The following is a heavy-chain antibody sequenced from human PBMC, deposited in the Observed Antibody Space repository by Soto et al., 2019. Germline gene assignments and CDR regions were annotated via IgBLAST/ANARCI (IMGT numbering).Heavy chain of an antibody. CDR3: ERGLTEWYNDY. CDR1: GDSISTGAYY. Sequence: PSETLSLTCTVSGDSISTGAYYWTWIRQRPGKGLEWIGCIYTDGGTDYSPSLKNRASISMDTSKNHFSLSLTSVTAADTTTYFCERGLTEWYNDYWGHGTLVTVSS. V-gene: IGHV4-31*03. D-gene: IGHD1-1*01. J-gene: IGHJ4*01. CDR2: IYTDGGT.